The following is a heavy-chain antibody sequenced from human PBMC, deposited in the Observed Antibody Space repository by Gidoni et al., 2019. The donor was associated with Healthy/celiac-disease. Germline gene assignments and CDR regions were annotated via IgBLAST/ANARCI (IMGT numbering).Heavy chain of an antibody. D-gene: IGHD1-1*01. CDR3: AKCPAGSISSFDY. CDR2: ITSSGGYT. CDR1: GFTFNNYA. V-gene: IGHV3-23*01. Sequence: EVQLLESGGGLVQPGGSLRLACAASGFTFNNYAMSWVRQAPGKGLEWVSGITSSGGYTYYADSVKGRFTISRDNSKDTLSLQMNGLRAEDTAVYYCAKCPAGSISSFDYWGQGTLVTVAS. J-gene: IGHJ4*02.